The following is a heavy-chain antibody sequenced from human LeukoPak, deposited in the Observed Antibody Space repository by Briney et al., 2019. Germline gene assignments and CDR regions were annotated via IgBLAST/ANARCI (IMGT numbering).Heavy chain of an antibody. D-gene: IGHD6-19*01. J-gene: IGHJ5*02. CDR3: ARDLYIIGWFDP. CDR2: IYHSGST. Sequence: SETLSLTCTVSGYSINSVYYWGWIRQPPGKGLEWIGSIYHSGSTYYNPSLKSRVTISVDTSKNQFSLKLSSVTAADTAVYYCARDLYIIGWFDPWGQGTLVTVSS. CDR1: GYSINSVYY. V-gene: IGHV4-38-2*02.